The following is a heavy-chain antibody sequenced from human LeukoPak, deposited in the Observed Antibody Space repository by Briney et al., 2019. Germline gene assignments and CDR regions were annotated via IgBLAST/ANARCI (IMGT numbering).Heavy chain of an antibody. D-gene: IGHD1-26*01. Sequence: PGGSLRLSCAASGFTFDDYAMHWVRQAPGKGLEWVSGISWNSGSISYADSVKGRFTISRDNAKNSLYLQMNSLRAEATAVYYCAREPIVGVFDYWGQGALVTVSS. CDR1: GFTFDDYA. CDR2: ISWNSGSI. V-gene: IGHV3-9*01. CDR3: AREPIVGVFDY. J-gene: IGHJ4*02.